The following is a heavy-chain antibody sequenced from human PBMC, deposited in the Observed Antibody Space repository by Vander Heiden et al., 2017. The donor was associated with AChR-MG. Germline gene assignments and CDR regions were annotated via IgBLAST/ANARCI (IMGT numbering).Heavy chain of an antibody. J-gene: IGHJ4*02. V-gene: IGHV1-69*06. D-gene: IGHD2-21*02. CDR3: ARGVEGAYGGGDCHDHYFDY. CDR2: IIPIFGTA. Sequence: QVQLVQSGAEVKKPGSSVKVSCKASGGTFSSYAISWVRQAPGQGLEWMGGIIPIFGTANYAQKFQGRVTITADKSTSTAYMERSSLRSEETAVYYCARGVEGAYGGGDCHDHYFDYWGQGTLVTVSS. CDR1: GGTFSSYA.